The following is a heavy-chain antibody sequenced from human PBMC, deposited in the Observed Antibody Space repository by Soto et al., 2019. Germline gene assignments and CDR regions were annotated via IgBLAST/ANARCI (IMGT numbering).Heavy chain of an antibody. CDR1: GFTFSSYG. D-gene: IGHD3-22*01. V-gene: IGHV3-30*18. CDR2: ISYDGSNK. CDR3: AKDGNYYDSSGPEDWFDP. Sequence: HPGGSLRLSCAASGFTFSSYGMHWVRQAPGKGLEWVAVISYDGSNKYYADSVKGRFTISRDNSKNTLYLQMNSLRAEDTAVYYCAKDGNYYDSSGPEDWFDPWGQGTLVTVSS. J-gene: IGHJ5*02.